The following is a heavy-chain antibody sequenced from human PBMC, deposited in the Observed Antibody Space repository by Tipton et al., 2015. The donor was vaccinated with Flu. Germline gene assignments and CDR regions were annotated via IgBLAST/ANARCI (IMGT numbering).Heavy chain of an antibody. CDR1: GYTFTSYY. V-gene: IGHV1-46*01. CDR2: INPSGGST. J-gene: IGHJ2*01. D-gene: IGHD3-16*01. Sequence: QVQLVQSGAEVKKPGASVKGSCKASGYTFTSYYMHWVRQAPGQGLEWMGIINPSGGSTSYAQKFQGRVTMTRDTSTSTVYMERSGLRSGDTAVFSCAGDSSLGDMIPFGGGGSINWYFDLWGRGTLVTVSS. CDR3: AGDSSLGDMIPFGGGGSINWYFDL.